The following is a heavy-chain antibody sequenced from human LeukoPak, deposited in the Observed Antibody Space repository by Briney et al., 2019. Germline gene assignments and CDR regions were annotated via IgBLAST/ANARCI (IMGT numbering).Heavy chain of an antibody. V-gene: IGHV3-48*01. J-gene: IGHJ4*02. D-gene: IGHD6-19*01. CDR2: ISSSSSTI. CDR1: GFTFSSYS. CDR3: AKVFQWLASRNPNDY. Sequence: GGSLRLSCAASGFTFSSYSMNWVRQAPGKGLEWVSYISSSSSTIYYADSVKGRFTISRDNSKNTLCLQMNSLRAEDTAVYYCAKVFQWLASRNPNDYWGQGTLVTVSS.